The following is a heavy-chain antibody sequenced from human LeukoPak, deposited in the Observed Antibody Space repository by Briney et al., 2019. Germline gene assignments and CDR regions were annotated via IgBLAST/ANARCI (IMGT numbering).Heavy chain of an antibody. CDR2: IYYSGST. CDR3: ARGGVAFLQNWFDP. J-gene: IGHJ5*02. Sequence: SETLSLTCTVSGGSISSYYWSWIRQPPGKGLEWIGYIYYSGSTNYNPSLKSRVTISVDTSKNQFSLKLSSVTAAGTAVYYCARGGVAFLQNWFDPWGQGTLVTVSS. D-gene: IGHD2-15*01. V-gene: IGHV4-59*01. CDR1: GGSISSYY.